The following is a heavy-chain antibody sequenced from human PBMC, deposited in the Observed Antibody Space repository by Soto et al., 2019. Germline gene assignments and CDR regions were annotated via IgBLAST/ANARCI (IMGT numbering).Heavy chain of an antibody. CDR2: LIPMFDIV. CDR1: GGTFTAYT. V-gene: IGHV1-69*13. D-gene: IGHD2-15*01. Sequence: SVKVSFKASGGTFTAYTVDWVRHAPGQGLEWVGGLIPMFDIVNYAEGFRGRVMIAADEAANTASMELSSLTSADTAVYFCARSLGRHPSETPRGHSFGAGSLFPFDHWGQGTLVTVSS. J-gene: IGHJ4*02. CDR3: ARSLGRHPSETPRGHSFGAGSLFPFDH.